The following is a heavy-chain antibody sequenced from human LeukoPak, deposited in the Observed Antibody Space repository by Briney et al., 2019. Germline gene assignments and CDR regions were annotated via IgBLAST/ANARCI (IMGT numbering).Heavy chain of an antibody. J-gene: IGHJ5*01. D-gene: IGHD3-10*01. CDR1: GGSISTTDW. Sequence: SETLSLTCAVSGGSISTTDWWSWVRQPPGKGLEWIGQIYHGGSTNYNPSLKSRFTISVDRPKNQFLLNVTSLTAADTAVYYCARSRQASGLFNSWGQGTLVVVSS. V-gene: IGHV4-4*02. CDR2: IYHGGST. CDR3: ARSRQASGLFNS.